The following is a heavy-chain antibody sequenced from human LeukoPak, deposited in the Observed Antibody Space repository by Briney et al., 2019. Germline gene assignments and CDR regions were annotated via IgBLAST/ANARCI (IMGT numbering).Heavy chain of an antibody. V-gene: IGHV3-30*18. CDR2: ISYDGSNK. J-gene: IGHJ4*02. Sequence: GGSLRLSCAASGFTFSSYGMHWVRQAPGKGLEWVAVISYDGSNKYYADSVKGRFTISRDNSKNTPYLQMNSLRAEDTAVYYCAKVAYFYGSGSYYDYWGQGTLVTVSS. CDR1: GFTFSSYG. D-gene: IGHD3-10*01. CDR3: AKVAYFYGSGSYYDY.